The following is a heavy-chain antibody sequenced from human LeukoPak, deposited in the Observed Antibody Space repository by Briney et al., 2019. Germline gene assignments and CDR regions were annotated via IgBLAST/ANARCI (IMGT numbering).Heavy chain of an antibody. CDR1: GFTFSSSA. D-gene: IGHD2-15*01. Sequence: GGSLRLSCAASGFTFSSSAMSWVRQAPGKGLEWVSAISNNGGYTYYADSVQGRFTISRDNSKSTLCLQMTSLRAEDTAVYYCAKQLGYCSDGSCYSPYWGQGTLVTVSS. J-gene: IGHJ4*02. CDR2: ISNNGGYT. CDR3: AKQLGYCSDGSCYSPY. V-gene: IGHV3-23*01.